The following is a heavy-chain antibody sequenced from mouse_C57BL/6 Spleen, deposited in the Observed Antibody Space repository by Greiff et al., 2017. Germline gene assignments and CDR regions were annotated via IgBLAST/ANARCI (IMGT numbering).Heavy chain of an antibody. D-gene: IGHD4-1*01. Sequence: QVQLQQPGAELVKPGASVKLSCKASGYTFTSYWMQWVKQRPGQGLEWIGEIDPSDSYTNYNQKFKGKATLTVDTSSSTAYMQLSSLTSEDSAVYYCARTGTSRYYFDYGGQGTTLTVSS. CDR2: IDPSDSYT. J-gene: IGHJ2*01. CDR1: GYTFTSYW. CDR3: ARTGTSRYYFDY. V-gene: IGHV1-50*01.